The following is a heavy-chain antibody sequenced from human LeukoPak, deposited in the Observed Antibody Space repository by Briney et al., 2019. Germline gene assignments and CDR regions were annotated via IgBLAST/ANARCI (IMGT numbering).Heavy chain of an antibody. CDR1: GFTFSSYS. V-gene: IGHV3-48*01. D-gene: IGHD3-10*01. CDR3: ARGITMVRGVTTPVYYFDY. J-gene: IGHJ4*02. CDR2: ISSNSSTI. Sequence: GRSLRLSCAASGFTFSSYSMNWVRQAPGKGLEWVSYISSNSSTIYYADSVKGRFNISRDNAKNSLYLQMNSLRAEDTAVYYCARGITMVRGVTTPVYYFDYWGQGTLVTVSS.